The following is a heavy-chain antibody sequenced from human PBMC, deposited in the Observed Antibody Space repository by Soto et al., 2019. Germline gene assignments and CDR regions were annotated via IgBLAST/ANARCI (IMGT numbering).Heavy chain of an antibody. CDR1: GGTFSSYA. D-gene: IGHD2-2*01. Sequence: SVKVSCKASGGTFSSYAISWVRQAPGQGLEWMGGIIPISGTANYAQKFQGRVTITADESTSTAYLELSSLRSEDTAVYYCARSQGSSTSLEIYYYYYYGMDVWGQGTTVTVSS. CDR3: ARSQGSSTSLEIYYYYYYGMDV. CDR2: IIPISGTA. J-gene: IGHJ6*02. V-gene: IGHV1-69*13.